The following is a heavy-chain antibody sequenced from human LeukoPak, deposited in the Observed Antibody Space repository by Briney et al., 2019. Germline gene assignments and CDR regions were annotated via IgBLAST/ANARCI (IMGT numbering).Heavy chain of an antibody. V-gene: IGHV4-59*01. CDR3: GRVARGGLTGYNFDY. CDR2: IYYSGST. D-gene: IGHD7-27*01. CDR1: GGSISSYY. Sequence: PETPALTCSVSGGSISSYYWSWIRQPPGKGLEYIGYIYYSGSTNYNPSLKSRVTISLDTSKNQFSLNLNSVTAADTAVYYCGRVARGGLTGYNFDYWWQANRVTVSS. J-gene: IGHJ4*02.